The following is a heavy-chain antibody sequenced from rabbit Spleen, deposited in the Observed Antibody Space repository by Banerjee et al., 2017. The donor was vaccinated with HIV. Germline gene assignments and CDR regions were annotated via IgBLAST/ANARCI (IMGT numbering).Heavy chain of an antibody. CDR2: IYTGNSKT. J-gene: IGHJ3*01. V-gene: IGHV1S40*01. D-gene: IGHD1-1*01. CDR3: ARDLVGVIGWNFYL. CDR1: GFSFSRGYD. Sequence: QSLEESGGGLVKPGGTLTLTCTVSGFSFSRGYDMCWVRQAPGKGLEWIACIYTGNSKTYYANWAKGRFTISKTSSTTVTLRMTSLTAVDRAAYFCARDLVGVIGWNFYLWGQGTLVTVS.